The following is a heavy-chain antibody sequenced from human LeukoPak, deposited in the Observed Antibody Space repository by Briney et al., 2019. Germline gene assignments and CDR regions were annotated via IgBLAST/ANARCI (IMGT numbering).Heavy chain of an antibody. CDR3: ARGVRRNWAPFDY. V-gene: IGHV4-59*01. J-gene: IGHJ4*02. CDR2: IYYSGST. Sequence: SETLSLTCTVSDGSISSYYWSWIRQPPGKGLEWIGYIYYSGSTNYNPSLKSRVTISVDTSKNHFSLKLSSVTAADTAVYYCARGVRRNWAPFDYWGQGTLVTVSS. CDR1: DGSISSYY. D-gene: IGHD7-27*01.